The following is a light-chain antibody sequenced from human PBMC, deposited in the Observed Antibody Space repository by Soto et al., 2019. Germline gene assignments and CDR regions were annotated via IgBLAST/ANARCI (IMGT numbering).Light chain of an antibody. J-gene: IGLJ1*01. CDR2: EVN. V-gene: IGLV2-8*01. CDR1: SSDVGGYNY. Sequence: QSALTQPPSASGSPGQSVAISCTGTSSDVGGYNYVSWYQQHPGKAPKLMIYEVNKRPSGVPDRFSGSKSGNTASLTVSGLQAADEADYYCCSYAGSYTYVFGTGTKVTVL. CDR3: CSYAGSYTYV.